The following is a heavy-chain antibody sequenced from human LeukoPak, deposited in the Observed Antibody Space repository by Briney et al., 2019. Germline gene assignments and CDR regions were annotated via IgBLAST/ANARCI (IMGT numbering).Heavy chain of an antibody. CDR2: ISAYNGNT. J-gene: IGHJ4*02. CDR3: ASTPVVPAAIGSPFDY. V-gene: IGHV1-18*01. CDR1: GYTFTSYG. Sequence: ASVKVSCKASGYTFTSYGISWVRQAPGQGLEWMGWISAYNGNTNYAQKLQGRVTMTTDTSTSTAYMELRSLRSDDTAVYYRASTPVVPAAIGSPFDYWGQGTLVTVSS. D-gene: IGHD2-2*02.